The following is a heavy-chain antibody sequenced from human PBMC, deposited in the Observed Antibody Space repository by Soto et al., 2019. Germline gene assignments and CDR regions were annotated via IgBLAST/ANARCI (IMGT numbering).Heavy chain of an antibody. Sequence: QVQLVESGGGVVQPGRSLRLSCAASGFTFSSYAMHWVRQAPGKGLEWVAVISYDGSNKYYADSVKGRFTISRDNSKNTLYLQMNSLRAEDTAVYYCARGLTTVVSLLADWYFDLWGRGTLVTVSS. CDR1: GFTFSSYA. V-gene: IGHV3-30-3*01. J-gene: IGHJ2*01. CDR3: ARGLTTVVSLLADWYFDL. CDR2: ISYDGSNK. D-gene: IGHD4-17*01.